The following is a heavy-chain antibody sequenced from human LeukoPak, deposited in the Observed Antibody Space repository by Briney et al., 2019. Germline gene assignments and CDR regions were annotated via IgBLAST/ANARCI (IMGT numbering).Heavy chain of an antibody. D-gene: IGHD2-15*01. CDR1: GYTFTSYG. V-gene: IGHV1-18*01. J-gene: IGHJ4*02. CDR3: AAEGGPVDY. Sequence: ASVKVSCKASGYTFTSYGISWVRQAPGQGLEWMGWISAYNGNTNYAQKFQERVTITRDMSTSTAYMELSSLRSEDTAVYYCAAEGGPVDYWGQGTLVTVSS. CDR2: ISAYNGNT.